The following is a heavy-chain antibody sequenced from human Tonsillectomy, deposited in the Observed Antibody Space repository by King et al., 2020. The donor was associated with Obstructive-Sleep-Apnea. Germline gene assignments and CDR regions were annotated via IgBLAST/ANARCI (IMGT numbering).Heavy chain of an antibody. CDR2: ISGSGGST. CDR1: GFTFSSYA. CDR3: AKVAHTRLYGAPTITAFDY. Sequence: VQLVESGGDLVQPGGSLRLSCAASGFTFSSYAMSWVRQAPGKGLEWVSAISGSGGSTYYADSVKGRFTISRDNSKNTLYLQMNSLRAEDTAVYYCAKVAHTRLYGAPTITAFDYWGQGTLVTVSS. J-gene: IGHJ4*02. V-gene: IGHV3-23*04. D-gene: IGHD4-17*01.